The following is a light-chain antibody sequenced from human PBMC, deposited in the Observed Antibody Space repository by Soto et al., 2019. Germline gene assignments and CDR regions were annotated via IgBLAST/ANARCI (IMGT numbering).Light chain of an antibody. J-gene: IGKJ1*01. CDR1: QSVSSN. Sequence: ETVMTQSPATLSVSPGERGTLSCRASQSVSSNLAWYQQKPGLPPRLLIYGASTRATGIPARFSGSGSGTEFTLTIGSLQSEDFAVYYCQQYKNWPRTFGQGTKVEIK. CDR3: QQYKNWPRT. CDR2: GAS. V-gene: IGKV3-15*01.